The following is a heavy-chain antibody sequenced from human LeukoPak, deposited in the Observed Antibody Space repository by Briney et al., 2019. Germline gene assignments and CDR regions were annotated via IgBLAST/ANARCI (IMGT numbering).Heavy chain of an antibody. J-gene: IGHJ6*02. CDR3: ARDRAYSSSGSRDYYYYGMDV. V-gene: IGHV3-21*01. CDR1: GFTFSSYS. CDR2: ISSSGSYI. D-gene: IGHD6-6*01. Sequence: GGSLRLSCAASGFTFSSYSMNWVRQAPGKGLEWVSSISSSGSYIYYADSVKGRFTISRDNAKNSLSLQMNSLRAEDTAVYYCARDRAYSSSGSRDYYYYGMDVWGQGTTVTVSS.